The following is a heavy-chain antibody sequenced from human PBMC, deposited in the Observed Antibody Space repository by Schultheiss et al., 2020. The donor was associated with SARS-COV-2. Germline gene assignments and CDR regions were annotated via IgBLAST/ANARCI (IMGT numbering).Heavy chain of an antibody. Sequence: SETLSLTCTVSGGSISSYYWSWIRQPPGKGLEWIGYIYYSGSTNYNPSLKSRVTISVDTSKNQFSLKLSSVTAADTAVYYCARDYLGYCSSTSCYTRGYNWFDPWGQGTLVTVSS. CDR1: GGSISSYY. CDR2: IYYSGST. CDR3: ARDYLGYCSSTSCYTRGYNWFDP. V-gene: IGHV4-59*01. J-gene: IGHJ5*02. D-gene: IGHD2-2*02.